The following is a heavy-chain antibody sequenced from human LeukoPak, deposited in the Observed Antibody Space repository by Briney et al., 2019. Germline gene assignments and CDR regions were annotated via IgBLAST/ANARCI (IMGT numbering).Heavy chain of an antibody. J-gene: IGHJ5*02. D-gene: IGHD3-22*01. V-gene: IGHV4-59*01. CDR1: GGSISSYY. CDR3: ARARSSGYYYGS. CDR2: IHYSGST. Sequence: PSETLSLTCTVSGGSISSYYWSWIRQPPGKGLEWIGYIHYSGSTNYNPSLKSRVTISVDTSKNQFSLKLSSVTAADTAVYYCARARSSGYYYGSWGQGTLVTVSS.